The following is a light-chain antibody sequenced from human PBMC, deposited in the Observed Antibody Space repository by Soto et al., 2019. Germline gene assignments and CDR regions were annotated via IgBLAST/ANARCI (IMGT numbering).Light chain of an antibody. CDR3: AAWDDSLNGWV. CDR2: SNN. J-gene: IGLJ3*02. CDR1: SSNIGSNT. Sequence: QSVLSQSPSASGTPGQRVTISCSGSSSNIGSNTVNWYQLLPGTAPKLLIYSNNQRPSGVPDRFSGSKSGTSASLAISGLQYEDEADYYCAAWDDSLNGWVFGGGTKVTVL. V-gene: IGLV1-44*01.